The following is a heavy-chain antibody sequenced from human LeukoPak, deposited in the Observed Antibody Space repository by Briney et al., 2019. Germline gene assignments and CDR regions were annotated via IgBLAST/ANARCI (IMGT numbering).Heavy chain of an antibody. J-gene: IGHJ4*02. CDR1: GFTFSFYA. V-gene: IGHV3-23*01. Sequence: GGSLRLSCAASGFTFSFYAMSWVRQGPGRGPEWVSGICASGGETYYADSVKGRFTVSRDNSRNTLDLQMNSLRDEDMDVYYCAKYDNSWYERGYFDYWGQGALVTVSS. CDR3: AKYDNSWYERGYFDY. CDR2: ICASGGET. D-gene: IGHD6-13*01.